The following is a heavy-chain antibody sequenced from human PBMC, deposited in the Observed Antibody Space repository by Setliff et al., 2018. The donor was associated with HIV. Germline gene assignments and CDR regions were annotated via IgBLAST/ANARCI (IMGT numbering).Heavy chain of an antibody. D-gene: IGHD6-19*01. Sequence: LSLSCAASGFTFSNSGMHWVRQAPGKGLEWVSGISWNSGSIGYADSVKGRFTISRDNAKNSLYLQMNSLRAEDTALYYCAKDIGFSSGWYYFDYWGQGTLVTVSS. V-gene: IGHV3-9*01. CDR2: ISWNSGSI. J-gene: IGHJ4*02. CDR3: AKDIGFSSGWYYFDY. CDR1: GFTFSNSG.